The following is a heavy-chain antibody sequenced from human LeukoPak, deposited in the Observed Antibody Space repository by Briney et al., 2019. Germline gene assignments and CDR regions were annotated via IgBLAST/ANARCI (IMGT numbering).Heavy chain of an antibody. CDR2: INHSGST. CDR3: ARRDTVTTPFDY. D-gene: IGHD4-11*01. J-gene: IGHJ4*02. CDR1: GGSFSGYY. Sequence: SETLSLTCAVYGGSFSGYYWSWIRQPPGKGLEWIGEINHSGSTNYNPSLKSRVTISVDTSKNQFSLKLSSVTAADTAVYYCARRDTVTTPFDYWGQGTLVTVSS. V-gene: IGHV4-34*01.